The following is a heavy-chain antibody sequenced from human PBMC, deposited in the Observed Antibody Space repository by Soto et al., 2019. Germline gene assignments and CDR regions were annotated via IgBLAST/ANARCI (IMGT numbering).Heavy chain of an antibody. CDR1: GFTFSSYA. V-gene: IGHV3-64*01. D-gene: IGHD2-15*01. CDR2: ISSNGGST. Sequence: EVQLVESGGGLVQPGGSLRLSCAASGFTFSSYAMHWVRQAPGKGLEYVSAISSNGGSTYYANSVKGRFTISRDNSKNTLYLQMGGLRAEDMAVYYCARQSDSSYYFDYWGQGTLVTVSS. CDR3: ARQSDSSYYFDY. J-gene: IGHJ4*02.